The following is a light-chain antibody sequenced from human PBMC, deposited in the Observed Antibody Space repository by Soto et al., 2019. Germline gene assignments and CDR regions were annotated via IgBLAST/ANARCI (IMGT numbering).Light chain of an antibody. V-gene: IGLV2-14*01. CDR1: SSDVGAYNY. J-gene: IGLJ2*01. Sequence: QSVLAQPASVSGSPGQSITISCTGTSSDVGAYNYVSWYHQHHPGKAPELIIYDVTDRPSGVSTRFSGSKSGNAASLTISGLQAEDEGDYYCSSYTPIKTVIFGGGTKVTVL. CDR3: SSYTPIKTVI. CDR2: DVT.